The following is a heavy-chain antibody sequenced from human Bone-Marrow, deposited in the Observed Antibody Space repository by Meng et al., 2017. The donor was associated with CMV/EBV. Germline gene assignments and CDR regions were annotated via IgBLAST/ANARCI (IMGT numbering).Heavy chain of an antibody. CDR2: INPNSGGR. Sequence: ASVKVSCKASGYTFTGYYMHWVRQAPGQGLEWMGWINPNSGGRNYAQKFQGRVTMTRDTSISTAYMELSRLRSDDTAVYYCARTAYCSGGSCYSAGGSDWGQGTRVTSYS. V-gene: IGHV1-2*02. J-gene: IGHJ4*02. CDR1: GYTFTGYY. D-gene: IGHD2-15*01. CDR3: ARTAYCSGGSCYSAGGSD.